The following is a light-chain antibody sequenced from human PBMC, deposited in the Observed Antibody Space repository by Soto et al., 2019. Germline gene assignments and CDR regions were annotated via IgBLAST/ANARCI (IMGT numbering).Light chain of an antibody. V-gene: IGLV1-44*01. CDR2: NNN. CDR3: AAWDDRLKGVV. CDR1: SSNTGINS. J-gene: IGLJ2*01. Sequence: QSVLTQPPSASGTPGQRVTLSCSGSSSNTGINSVNWYQHLPGTAPNLLIFNNNRRPPGVLDRFSGSKSGTSASLAISLLQSDDEADYYCAAWDDRLKGVVFGGGTKLTVL.